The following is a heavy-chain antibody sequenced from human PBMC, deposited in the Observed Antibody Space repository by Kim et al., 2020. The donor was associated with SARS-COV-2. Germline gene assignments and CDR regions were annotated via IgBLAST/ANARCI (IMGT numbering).Heavy chain of an antibody. J-gene: IGHJ4*02. Sequence: GGSLRLSCAASGFTFSDHPMHWVRQAPGQRLEYVSAINTNGDTTYYANSVQGRFTISRENSKNTLYLQMGSLRAEDMAVYYCARIGGSHDYWGQGTLVTVSS. D-gene: IGHD3-16*01. CDR2: INTNGDTT. V-gene: IGHV3-64*01. CDR1: GFTFSDHP. CDR3: ARIGGSHDY.